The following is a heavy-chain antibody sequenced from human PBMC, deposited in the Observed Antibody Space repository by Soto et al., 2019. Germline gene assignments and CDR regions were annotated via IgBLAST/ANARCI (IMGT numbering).Heavy chain of an antibody. CDR1: GASLSSGGYY. D-gene: IGHD3-22*01. Sequence: QVQLQESGPGLAKPSQTRSLTCTVSGASLSSGGYYWTWIRQVPGKALEWIGYIFHTGTTFYNPSLKSRVVMSIQKSDNQFSLNLRSVTAADTAVYYCARGLGYDSNGRFLAAFDVWGQGTMVTVSS. V-gene: IGHV4-31*03. CDR3: ARGLGYDSNGRFLAAFDV. J-gene: IGHJ3*01. CDR2: IFHTGTT.